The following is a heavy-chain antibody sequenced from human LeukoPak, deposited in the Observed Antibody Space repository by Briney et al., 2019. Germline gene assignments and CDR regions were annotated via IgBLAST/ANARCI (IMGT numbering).Heavy chain of an antibody. D-gene: IGHD3-22*01. V-gene: IGHV1-46*01. CDR3: ATFSDSSGYNDY. Sequence: ASVKVSCKASGYTFTNYYINWVRQAPGQGLDWMGIINPSGGSTNYAQKFQDRVTMTRDTSTSTVYMELSSLRSEDTAVYYCATFSDSSGYNDYWGQGTLVTVSS. CDR1: GYTFTNYY. CDR2: INPSGGST. J-gene: IGHJ4*02.